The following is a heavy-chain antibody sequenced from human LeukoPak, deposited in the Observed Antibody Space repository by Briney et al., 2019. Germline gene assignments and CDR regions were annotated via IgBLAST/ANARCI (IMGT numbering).Heavy chain of an antibody. V-gene: IGHV1-69*04. D-gene: IGHD3-10*01. Sequence: GASVKVSCKASGGTFSSYAISWVRQAPGQGLEWMGRIIPILGIANYAQKFQGRVTITADKSTSTAYMELSSLRSEDTAVYYCARPSMVRGEANWSDPWGQGTLVTVSS. CDR3: ARPSMVRGEANWSDP. CDR2: IIPILGIA. J-gene: IGHJ5*02. CDR1: GGTFSSYA.